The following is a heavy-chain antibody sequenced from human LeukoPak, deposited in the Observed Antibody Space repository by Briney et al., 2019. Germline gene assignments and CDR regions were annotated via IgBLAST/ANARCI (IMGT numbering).Heavy chain of an antibody. V-gene: IGHV3-48*03. J-gene: IGHJ4*02. D-gene: IGHD4-23*01. CDR1: GFTFSNFE. CDR3: ARRAGGYSHPYDY. Sequence: GGSLRLSCAASGFTFSNFEMNWVRQAPGRGLEWISYITTSGSLKYYADSVKGRFTISRDNSKNTLYLQMNSLRAEDTAVYYCARRAGGYSHPYDYWGQGILVTVSS. CDR2: ITTSGSLK.